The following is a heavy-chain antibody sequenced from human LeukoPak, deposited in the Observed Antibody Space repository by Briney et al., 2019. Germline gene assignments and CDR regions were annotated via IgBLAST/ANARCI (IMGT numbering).Heavy chain of an antibody. CDR1: GFTFSTYA. Sequence: GRSLRLSCVASGFTFSTYAMTWVRQAPGKGLEWVSGISGSGGSTYYADSVKGRFTISRDNSKNTLYLQMNNLRAEDTALYYCAKGYWNPGYWGQGTLVTVSS. J-gene: IGHJ4*02. CDR2: ISGSGGST. CDR3: AKGYWNPGY. D-gene: IGHD1-1*01. V-gene: IGHV3-23*01.